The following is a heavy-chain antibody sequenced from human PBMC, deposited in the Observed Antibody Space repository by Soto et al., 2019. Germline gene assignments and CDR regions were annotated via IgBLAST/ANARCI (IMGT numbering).Heavy chain of an antibody. Sequence: GGSLRLSCTASGFTFGDYAMSWVRQAPGKGLEWVGFIRSKAYGETTDYAASVKGRFTIFRDDSKSIAYLQMSSLQTEDTGVYYCTKYTYTSRYSYFGMDVWGQGTTVTVSS. D-gene: IGHD2-15*01. V-gene: IGHV3-49*04. J-gene: IGHJ6*02. CDR1: GFTFGDYA. CDR3: TKYTYTSRYSYFGMDV. CDR2: IRSKAYGETT.